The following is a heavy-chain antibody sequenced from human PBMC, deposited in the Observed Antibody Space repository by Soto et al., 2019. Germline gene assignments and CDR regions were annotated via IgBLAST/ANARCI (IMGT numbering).Heavy chain of an antibody. CDR1: GYTFTNDY. CDR3: ARASWDRVRAVLEFDY. V-gene: IGHV1-46*01. CDR2: INPSTGTT. D-gene: IGHD3-10*01. Sequence: QVQLVQSGAEVKKPGAAVKVSCKASGYTFTNDYMHCVRQAPGQGLEWMGIINPSTGTTSYAQKFHGRGTVTRDTPTSTVDLELRSLSSDDTAVYDLARASWDRVRAVLEFDYWGQGTLVTVSS. J-gene: IGHJ4*02.